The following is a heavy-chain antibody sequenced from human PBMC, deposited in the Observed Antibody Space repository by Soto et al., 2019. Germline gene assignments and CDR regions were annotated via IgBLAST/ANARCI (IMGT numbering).Heavy chain of an antibody. D-gene: IGHD3-3*01. CDR1: GGTFGNSA. J-gene: IGHJ5*02. V-gene: IGHV1-69*12. CDR3: ARDGDPESSFWRGPLGGGMFDP. CDR2: IVPMFGTA. Sequence: QVQLVQSVAEVKKPGSSVNVSCKTSGGTFGNSAVAWVRQSPGQGLAWMGGIVPMFGTANYARKFQARLPITEYDSTSTGYVELRILTAADTAVYYCARDGDPESSFWRGPLGGGMFDPWGQGFVVTVS.